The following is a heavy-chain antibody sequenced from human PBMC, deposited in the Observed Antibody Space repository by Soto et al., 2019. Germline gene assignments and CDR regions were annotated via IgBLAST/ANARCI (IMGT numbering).Heavy chain of an antibody. J-gene: IGHJ4*02. D-gene: IGHD6-13*01. CDR1: GGSFSGYY. CDR2: INHSGST. Sequence: SETLSLTCAVYGGSFSGYYWSWIRQPPGKGLEWIGEINHSGSTNYNPSLKSRVTISVDTSKNQFSLQLSSVTAADTAVYYCASGQRQQLPGPYFDYWGQGTLVTVSS. CDR3: ASGQRQQLPGPYFDY. V-gene: IGHV4-34*01.